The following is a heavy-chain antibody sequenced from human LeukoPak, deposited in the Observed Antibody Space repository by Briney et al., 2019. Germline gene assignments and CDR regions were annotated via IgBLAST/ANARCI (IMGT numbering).Heavy chain of an antibody. CDR3: AKDSVYGSGSYFDY. V-gene: IGHV3-21*01. J-gene: IGHJ4*02. CDR2: ISGSGSYI. D-gene: IGHD3-10*01. CDR1: GFTFNNYN. Sequence: PGGSLRLSCAVSGFTFNNYNMNWVRQAPGKGLKWVSSISGSGSYIYSADSVKGRFTISRDNPKNSLYLQMNSLRAEDTAVYYCAKDSVYGSGSYFDYWGQGTLVTVSS.